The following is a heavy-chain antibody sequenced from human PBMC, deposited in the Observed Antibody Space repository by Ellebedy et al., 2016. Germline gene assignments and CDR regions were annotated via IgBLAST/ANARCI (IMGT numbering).Heavy chain of an antibody. D-gene: IGHD3-22*01. J-gene: IGHJ4*02. CDR1: GFTFSTYG. CDR2: SSPGGTM. CDR3: ARGGYYDSSGYYNKGHFDY. V-gene: IGHV3-48*04. Sequence: GESLKISCRASGFTFSTYGMHWVRQAPGKGLEWVSMSSPGGTMHYADYVKGRFTISRDNAKNTLYLQMNSLRVEDTAVYYCARGGYYDSSGYYNKGHFDYWGQGTLVTVSS.